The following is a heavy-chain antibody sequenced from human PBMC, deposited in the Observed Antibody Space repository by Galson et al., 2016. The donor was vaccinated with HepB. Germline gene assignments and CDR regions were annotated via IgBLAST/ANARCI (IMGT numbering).Heavy chain of an antibody. D-gene: IGHD3-10*01. J-gene: IGHJ6*02. V-gene: IGHV4-39*01. CDR2: TSHSGTT. CDR3: ARHTGSSAFYYYGIDV. Sequence: ETLSLTCTVSGGSINSSGHYWGWIRLSPVKGLEWIGSTSHSGTTSYSPSFRSRITMSADTSKNQFSLRLNSTTAADTAVYYCARHTGSSAFYYYGIDVWGQGTKVTVSS. CDR1: GGSINSSGHY.